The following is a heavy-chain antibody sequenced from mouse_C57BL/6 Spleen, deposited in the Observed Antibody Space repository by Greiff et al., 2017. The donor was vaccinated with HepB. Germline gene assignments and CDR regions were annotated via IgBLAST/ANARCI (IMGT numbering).Heavy chain of an antibody. V-gene: IGHV1-26*01. Sequence: VQLQQSGPELVKPGASVKISCKASGYTFTDYYMNWVKQSHGKSLEWIGDINPNNGGTSYNQKFKGKATLTVDKSSSTAYMELRSLTSEDSAVYYCARGLLLRVAMDYWGQGTSVTVSS. CDR1: GYTFTDYY. D-gene: IGHD1-1*01. J-gene: IGHJ4*01. CDR2: INPNNGGT. CDR3: ARGLLLRVAMDY.